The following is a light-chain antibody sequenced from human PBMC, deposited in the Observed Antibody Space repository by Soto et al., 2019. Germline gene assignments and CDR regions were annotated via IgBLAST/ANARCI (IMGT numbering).Light chain of an antibody. CDR2: DVT. Sequence: QSALTQPASVSGSPGQSITISCTGTSSDIVTYNFVSWYQQHPGKAPKLMIYDVTNRPSRVSNRFSGSKSGNTASLTISGLQAEDEADYYGSSYTASASYDFGTGTKLTVL. J-gene: IGLJ1*01. CDR3: SSYTASASYD. V-gene: IGLV2-14*03. CDR1: SSDIVTYNF.